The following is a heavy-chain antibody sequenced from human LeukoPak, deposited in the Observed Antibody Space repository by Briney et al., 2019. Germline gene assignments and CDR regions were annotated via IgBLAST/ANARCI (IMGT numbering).Heavy chain of an antibody. D-gene: IGHD2-2*01. V-gene: IGHV3-74*01. J-gene: IGHJ6*02. CDR1: GFTFSNYW. Sequence: PGGSLRLSCVASGFTFSNYWVLWVRQAPGKGLMWVSLISTDGKSTRYAESVKGRFTISRDNAKNALYLQMDILRVEDTALYFCVRDYQFIQEVWGQGTTVTVS. CDR2: ISTDGKST. CDR3: VRDYQFIQEV.